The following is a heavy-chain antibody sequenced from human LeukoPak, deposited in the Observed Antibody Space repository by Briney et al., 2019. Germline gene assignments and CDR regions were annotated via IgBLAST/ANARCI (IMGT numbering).Heavy chain of an antibody. CDR2: IYPGDSDT. CDR1: GYIFTTYW. Sequence: GESLKISCKGSGYIFTTYWIAWVRQMPGKGLEWMGIIYPGDSDTRYSPSFQGQVTISADKSISTAYLQWSSLQASDTAMYYCARRGYYDSSGYYNFDYWGQGTLVTVSS. V-gene: IGHV5-51*01. D-gene: IGHD3-22*01. J-gene: IGHJ4*02. CDR3: ARRGYYDSSGYYNFDY.